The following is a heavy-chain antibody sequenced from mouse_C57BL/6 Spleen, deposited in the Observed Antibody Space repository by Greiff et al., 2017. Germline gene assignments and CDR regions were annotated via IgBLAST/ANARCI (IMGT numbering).Heavy chain of an antibody. V-gene: IGHV1-61*01. Sequence: QVQLQQPGAELVRPGSSVKLSCKASGYTFTSYWMDWVKQRPGQGLEWIGNIYPSDSETHYNQKFKDKATLTVDKSSSTAYMQLSSLTSEDSAVYYCAREPYYYAMDYWGQGTSVTVSS. CDR1: GYTFTSYW. CDR3: AREPYYYAMDY. J-gene: IGHJ4*01. CDR2: IYPSDSET.